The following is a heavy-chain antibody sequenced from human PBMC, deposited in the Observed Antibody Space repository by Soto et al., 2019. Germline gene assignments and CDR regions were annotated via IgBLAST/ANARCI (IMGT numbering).Heavy chain of an antibody. CDR1: GDSVSRNSVA. CDR3: ARGQADYYAMDG. CDR2: TYYRSKWYN. V-gene: IGHV6-1*01. D-gene: IGHD2-15*01. Sequence: SQTLSLTCAISGDSVSRNSVAWNWIRQSPSRGLEWLGRTYYRSKWYNNYAESVKSRITINPDTSKNQFSLQLNSVTPEDTAVYYCARGQADYYAMDGWGQGTTVTGSS. J-gene: IGHJ6*02.